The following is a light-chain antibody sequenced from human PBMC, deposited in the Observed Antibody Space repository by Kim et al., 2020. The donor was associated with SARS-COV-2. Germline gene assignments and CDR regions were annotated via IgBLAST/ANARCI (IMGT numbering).Light chain of an antibody. J-gene: IGLJ2*01. CDR2: HDG. CDR1: SLRNYY. V-gene: IGLV3-19*01. Sequence: SSELTQDPAVSVALGQTVRITCQGDSLRNYYASWYLQRPGQTPLLVIFHDGNRPSGIPDRFSGSTSGNTASLTIAGAQAEDEAVYYCNCRDGSDKPVIFGGGTRLTVL. CDR3: NCRDGSDKPVI.